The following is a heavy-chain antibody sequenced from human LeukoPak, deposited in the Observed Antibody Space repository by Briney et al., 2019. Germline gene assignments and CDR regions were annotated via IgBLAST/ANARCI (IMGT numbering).Heavy chain of an antibody. CDR2: INTNTGNP. J-gene: IGHJ4*02. Sequence: ASVKVSCKASGYTFTSYAMNWVRQAPGQGLEWMGWINTNTGNPTYAQGFTGRFVFSLDTSVSTAYLQISSLKAEDTAVYYCARDSDWWFGESPYSFDSWGQETLVTVP. CDR1: GYTFTSYA. CDR3: ARDSDWWFGESPYSFDS. V-gene: IGHV7-4-1*02. D-gene: IGHD3-10*01.